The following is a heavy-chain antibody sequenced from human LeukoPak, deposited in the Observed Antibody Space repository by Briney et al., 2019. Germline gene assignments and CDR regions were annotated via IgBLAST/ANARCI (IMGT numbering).Heavy chain of an antibody. J-gene: IGHJ5*02. Sequence: GASVKVSCKASGYTFTGYYMHWVRQAPGQGLEWMGWINPKSGGTNYAQKFQGRVTMTRDTSISTAYMELSRLRSDDTAVYYCARAVRGHYGDYRGNNWFDPWGQGTPVTVSS. CDR1: GYTFTGYY. D-gene: IGHD4-17*01. CDR3: ARAVRGHYGDYRGNNWFDP. V-gene: IGHV1-2*02. CDR2: INPKSGGT.